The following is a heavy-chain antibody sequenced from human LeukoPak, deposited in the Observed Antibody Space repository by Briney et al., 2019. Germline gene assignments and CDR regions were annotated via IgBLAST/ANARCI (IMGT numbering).Heavy chain of an antibody. D-gene: IGHD2-15*01. CDR2: MSGSGSST. CDR3: AKTARGSCYSAIDY. CDR1: GFTFKTYA. Sequence: GGSLRLSCAASGFTFKTYAMNWVRQVPGKGPEWVSSMSGSGSSTDYADSVKGRFTISRDNSKNTLYLQMNSLRAEDTAVYSCAKTARGSCYSAIDYWGPGTLVTVSS. J-gene: IGHJ4*02. V-gene: IGHV3-23*01.